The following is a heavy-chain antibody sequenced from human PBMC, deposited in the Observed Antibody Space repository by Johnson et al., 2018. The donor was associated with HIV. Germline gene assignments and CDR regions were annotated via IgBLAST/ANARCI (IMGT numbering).Heavy chain of an antibody. J-gene: IGHJ3*02. CDR2: ISYDGNNK. V-gene: IGHV3-30-3*01. D-gene: IGHD5-18*01. CDR1: GFSFTKYA. CDR3: AKSRGGYSYGYDAFDI. Sequence: VQLVESGGGVVQPGRSLRLSCAASGFSFTKYAMHWVRQAPGKGLEWVAIISYDGNNKYYADSVKGRFTISRDNSKNTLFLQMNSLRTEDTALYYCAKSRGGYSYGYDAFDIWGQGKMVTVSS.